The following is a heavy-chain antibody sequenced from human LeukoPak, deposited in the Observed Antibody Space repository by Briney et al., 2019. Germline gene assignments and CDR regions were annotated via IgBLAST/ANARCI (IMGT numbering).Heavy chain of an antibody. V-gene: IGHV3-7*01. J-gene: IGHJ4*02. CDR1: GFTFSSYW. CDR3: ARVLYDFWSGLHYFDY. Sequence: GGSLRLSCAVSGFTFSSYWMSWVRQAPGKGLEWVANIKQDGSEKYYVDSVKGRFTISRDNAKNSLYLQMNSLRAEDTAVYYCARVLYDFWSGLHYFDYWGQGTLVTVSS. CDR2: IKQDGSEK. D-gene: IGHD3-3*01.